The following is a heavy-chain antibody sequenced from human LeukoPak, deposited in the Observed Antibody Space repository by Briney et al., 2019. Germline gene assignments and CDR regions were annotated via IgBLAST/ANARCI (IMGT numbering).Heavy chain of an antibody. CDR3: ARADDMELPGGWNFDP. D-gene: IGHD3-16*01. CDR2: IYTSGST. V-gene: IGHV4-4*07. J-gene: IGHJ2*01. CDR1: SGSISDYY. Sequence: SETLSLTCTVSSGSISDYYWSWIRQPAGKGLEWIGRIYTSGSTNYNPSLKSRVTMSVDKSKNQFSLRLNSVTAADTAGYYCARADDMELPGGWNFDPGGGATLVIASS.